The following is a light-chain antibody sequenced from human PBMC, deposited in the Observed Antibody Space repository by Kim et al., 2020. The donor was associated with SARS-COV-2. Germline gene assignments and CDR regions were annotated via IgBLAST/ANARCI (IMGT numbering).Light chain of an antibody. J-gene: IGLJ3*02. V-gene: IGLV2-14*01. CDR2: DVN. CDR1: SSDVGGYDY. CDR3: SSYRTSHTWV. Sequence: QFALTQPASVSGSPGPSITISCAGTSSDVGGYDYVSWYQQFPGKAPKLMIYDVNNRPSGVSNRFSGSTSGNTASLTISGLQAEDEADYYCSSYRTSHTWVFGGGTKLTVL.